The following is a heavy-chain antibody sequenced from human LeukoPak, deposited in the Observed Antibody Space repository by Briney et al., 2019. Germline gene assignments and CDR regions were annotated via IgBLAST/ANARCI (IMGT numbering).Heavy chain of an antibody. CDR3: ARAWGYEDGYDYYFDY. CDR1: GYTFTSYG. D-gene: IGHD5-12*01. V-gene: IGHV3-30*15. J-gene: IGHJ4*02. CDR2: ISDDGNNK. Sequence: GASVKVSCKASGYTFTSYGISWVRQAPGKGLEWVAIISDDGNNKGYADSVTGRFTISRDNSKNTLSLQMSSLTAEDTAVYYCARAWGYEDGYDYYFDYWGQGTLVTVSS.